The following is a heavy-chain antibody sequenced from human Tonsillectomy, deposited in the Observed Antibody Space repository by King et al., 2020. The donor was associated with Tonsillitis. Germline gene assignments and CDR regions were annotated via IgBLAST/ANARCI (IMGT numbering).Heavy chain of an antibody. V-gene: IGHV3-30*03. CDR2: ISYDGSIK. CDR3: LIGSPSDGIDV. CDR1: GFTFSGYG. J-gene: IGHJ6*02. D-gene: IGHD3-10*01. Sequence: VQLVESGGGVVQPGRSLRLSCLASGFTFSGYGVHWVRQAPDKGLEWVAVISYDGSIKYYADSVKGRFTISRDNSKNTLYLQMDSLRLEDTAVYYCLIGSPSDGIDVWGQGTTVIVSS.